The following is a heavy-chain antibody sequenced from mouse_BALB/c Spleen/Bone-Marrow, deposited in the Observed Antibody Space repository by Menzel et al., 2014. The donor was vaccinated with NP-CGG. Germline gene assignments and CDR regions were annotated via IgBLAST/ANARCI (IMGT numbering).Heavy chain of an antibody. CDR1: GISIXTGNYR. D-gene: IGHD2-14*01. CDR2: IYYSGTI. CDR3: ARSYYRYAMDY. J-gene: IGHJ4*01. Sequence: EVQLQQSGPGLVKPSQTVSLTCTVTGISIXTGNYRWSWIRQFPGNKLEWIGYIYYSGTITYNPSLTSRTTIARDTSKNQFFLEMNSLTAEDTATYYCARSYYRYAMDYWGQGTSVTVSS. V-gene: IGHV3-5*02.